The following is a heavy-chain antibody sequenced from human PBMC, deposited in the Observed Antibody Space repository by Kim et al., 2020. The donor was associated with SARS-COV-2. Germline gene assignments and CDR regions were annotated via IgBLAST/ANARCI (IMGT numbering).Heavy chain of an antibody. V-gene: IGHV1-3*01. CDR2: INAGNGNT. CDR1: GYTFTSYA. Sequence: ASVKVSCKASGYTFTSYAMHWVRQAPGQRLEWMGWINAGNGNTKYSQKFQGRVTITRDTSASTAYMELSSLRSEDTAVYYCASTYYDILTGYRAYYYYYYGMDVWGQGTTVTVSS. J-gene: IGHJ6*02. CDR3: ASTYYDILTGYRAYYYYYYGMDV. D-gene: IGHD3-9*01.